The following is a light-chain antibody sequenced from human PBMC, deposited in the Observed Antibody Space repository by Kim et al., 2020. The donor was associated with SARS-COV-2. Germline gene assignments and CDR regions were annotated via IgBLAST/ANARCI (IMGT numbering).Light chain of an antibody. J-gene: IGKJ5*01. CDR3: QQYNNWPIT. Sequence: EIVMTQSPATLSVPPGERATLSCRASQSISSNLAWYQHKPGQPPRLLIDVASTRATGIPARFSVSGSGTEFTLTISSLQSEDFAFYYCQQYNNWPITFGQGTRLEIK. CDR2: VAS. V-gene: IGKV3-15*01. CDR1: QSISSN.